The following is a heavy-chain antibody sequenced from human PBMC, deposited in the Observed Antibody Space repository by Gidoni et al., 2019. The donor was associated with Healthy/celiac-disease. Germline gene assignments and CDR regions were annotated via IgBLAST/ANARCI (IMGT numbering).Heavy chain of an antibody. D-gene: IGHD5-18*01. CDR3: ARGQYRYSYGY. CDR2: LNHSGST. CDR1: GGSFSGYY. Sequence: QVHLQQWGAGLLKPSETLSLTCAVDGGSFSGYYWRWIRQPPGKGLEWIGELNHSGSTNYTPSLKSRVTRSVDTSKNHFYMKLSSVTAADTDVYYCARGQYRYSYGYWGQGTLVTVSS. J-gene: IGHJ4*02. V-gene: IGHV4-34*01.